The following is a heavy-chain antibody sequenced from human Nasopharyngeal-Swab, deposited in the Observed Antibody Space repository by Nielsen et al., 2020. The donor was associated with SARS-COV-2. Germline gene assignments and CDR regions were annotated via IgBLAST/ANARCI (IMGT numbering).Heavy chain of an antibody. Sequence: GESLKISCAASGFTFRSYAMHWVRQAPGKGLEWVAVISYDGSNKYYADSVKGRFTISRDNSKNTLYLQMNSLRAEDTAVYYCARDHLVGWEYSGPDDAFDIWGQGTMVTVSS. CDR2: ISYDGSNK. V-gene: IGHV3-30*04. J-gene: IGHJ3*02. D-gene: IGHD1-26*01. CDR1: GFTFRSYA. CDR3: ARDHLVGWEYSGPDDAFDI.